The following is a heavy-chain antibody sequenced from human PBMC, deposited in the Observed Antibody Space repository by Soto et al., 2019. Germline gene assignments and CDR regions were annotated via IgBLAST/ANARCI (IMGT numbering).Heavy chain of an antibody. J-gene: IGHJ4*02. CDR1: GFTFSSYS. V-gene: IGHV3-48*01. CDR3: VSANCSGGSCCLNYFDY. CDR2: ISRSSSTI. D-gene: IGHD2-15*01. Sequence: GGSLRLSCAASGFTFSSYSMNWVRQAPGKGLEWVSYISRSSSTIYYADSVKGRFTISRDNSRNTLYLQTNSLRAEDTAVYYCVSANCSGGSCCLNYFDYWGQGTLVTVSS.